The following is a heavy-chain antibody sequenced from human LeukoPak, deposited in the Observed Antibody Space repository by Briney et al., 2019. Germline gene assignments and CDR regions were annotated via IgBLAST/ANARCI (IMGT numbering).Heavy chain of an antibody. CDR3: ARASIQLWYVY. J-gene: IGHJ4*02. CDR1: GYTFSGYY. D-gene: IGHD5-18*01. CDR2: INPNSGGA. Sequence: ASVKVSCKTSGYTFSGYYMHWVRQAPGQGLEWTGWINPNSGGANYAQKLQGRVTMTRDMSTSTVYMELSSLRSEDTAVYYCARASIQLWYVYWGQGTLVTVSS. V-gene: IGHV1-2*02.